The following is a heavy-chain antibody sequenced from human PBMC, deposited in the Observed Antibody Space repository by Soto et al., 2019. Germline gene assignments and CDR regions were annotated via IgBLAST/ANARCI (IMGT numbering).Heavy chain of an antibody. J-gene: IGHJ6*02. Sequence: VASLKVSCKASGYTFTGYYMHWVRQAPGQGLEWMGWINPNSGGTNYAQKFQGWVTMTRDTSISTAYRELSRLRSDDTAVYYCATGSWHYDILNGFIIPGGMDVWGQGTTVTVYS. CDR3: ATGSWHYDILNGFIIPGGMDV. CDR2: INPNSGGT. D-gene: IGHD3-9*01. CDR1: GYTFTGYY. V-gene: IGHV1-2*04.